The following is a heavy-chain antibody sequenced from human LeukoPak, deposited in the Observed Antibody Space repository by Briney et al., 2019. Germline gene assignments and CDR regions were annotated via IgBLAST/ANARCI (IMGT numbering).Heavy chain of an antibody. CDR2: ISAYNGNT. CDR3: AVYYYDSSEDAFDI. D-gene: IGHD3-22*01. V-gene: IGHV1-18*01. J-gene: IGHJ3*02. Sequence: VASVTVSCKASGYTFTSYGISWVRQPPGPGLEWMGWISAYNGNTNYAQKLQGRVTMTTDTSTSTAYMELRSLRSDDTAVYYCAVYYYDSSEDAFDIWGQGTMVTVSS. CDR1: GYTFTSYG.